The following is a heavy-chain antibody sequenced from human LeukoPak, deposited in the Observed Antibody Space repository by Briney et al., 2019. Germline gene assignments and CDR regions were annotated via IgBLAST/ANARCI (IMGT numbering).Heavy chain of an antibody. CDR2: IKQDGSEK. V-gene: IGHV3-7*01. Sequence: GGSLRLSCAASGFTFSSYWMSWVRQAPGKGLEWVANIKQDGSEKYYVDSVKGRFTISRDNAKNSLYLQTNSLRAEDTAVYYCARAGTSRFLEWLLLRYWGQGTLVTVSS. CDR3: ARAGTSRFLEWLLLRY. D-gene: IGHD3-3*01. CDR1: GFTFSSYW. J-gene: IGHJ4*02.